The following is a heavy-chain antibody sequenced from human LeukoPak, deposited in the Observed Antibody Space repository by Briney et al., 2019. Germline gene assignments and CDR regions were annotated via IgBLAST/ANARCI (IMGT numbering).Heavy chain of an antibody. D-gene: IGHD3-10*01. CDR2: VTGGADSR. CDR1: GFTFSADA. CDR3: AKGGHSRSYNELDY. Sequence: GRSLRLSWVASGFTFSADAMSWVRQAPGEGLQCVSGVTGGADSRYAADSVKGRFFVSRDNSKNTLYLQMNNLRPEDTASYYCAKGGHSRSYNELDYWGQGTLVAVSS. J-gene: IGHJ4*02. V-gene: IGHV3-23*01.